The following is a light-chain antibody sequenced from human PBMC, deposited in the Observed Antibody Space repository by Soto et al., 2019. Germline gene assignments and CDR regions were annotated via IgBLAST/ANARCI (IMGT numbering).Light chain of an antibody. CDR2: GNS. J-gene: IGLJ1*01. V-gene: IGLV1-40*01. CDR3: QSYDSSLSGSGV. Sequence: QSALTQPPSVSGAPGQRVTISCTGSSSNIGAGYDVHWYQQLPGTAPKLLIYGNSNRPSGVPDRFSGSKSGTSASLAITGLQAKDEADYYCQSYDSSLSGSGVFGTGTKVTVL. CDR1: SSNIGAGYD.